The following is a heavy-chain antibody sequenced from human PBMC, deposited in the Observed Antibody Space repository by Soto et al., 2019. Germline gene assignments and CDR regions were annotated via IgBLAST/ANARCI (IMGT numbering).Heavy chain of an antibody. Sequence: PSETLSLTCTVSGASITRDHWNWIRQPPGKGLEWIGEYSGRTNYNPSLKSRVTMSVDTSKNQFSLKLSSVTAADTAVYFCATYISDGGGRGYWGQGTLVTVSS. V-gene: IGHV4-59*08. CDR1: GASITRDH. CDR2: EYSGRT. D-gene: IGHD6-19*01. J-gene: IGHJ4*02. CDR3: ATYISDGGGRGY.